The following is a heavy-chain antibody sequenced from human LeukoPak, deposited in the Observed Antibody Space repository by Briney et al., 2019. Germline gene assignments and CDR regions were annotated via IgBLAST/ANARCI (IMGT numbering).Heavy chain of an antibody. CDR3: ARGMYYYDSSGYYDFDY. D-gene: IGHD3-22*01. Sequence: PSETLSLTCAVYGGSFSGYYWSWIRQPPGKGLEWIGEINHSGSTNYNPSLKSRATISVDTSKNQFSLKLSSVTAADTAVYYCARGMYYYDSSGYYDFDYWGQGTLVTVSS. CDR2: INHSGST. V-gene: IGHV4-34*01. CDR1: GGSFSGYY. J-gene: IGHJ4*02.